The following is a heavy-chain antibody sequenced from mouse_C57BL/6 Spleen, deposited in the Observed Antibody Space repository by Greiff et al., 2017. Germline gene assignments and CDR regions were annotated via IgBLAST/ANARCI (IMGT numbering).Heavy chain of an antibody. CDR3: ARGGPGRAMDC. CDR2: LLPGSGST. J-gene: IGHJ4*01. D-gene: IGHD3-3*01. CDR1: GYTFTGSW. Sequence: VQLQQSGAELMKPGASVKLSCKATGYTFTGSWIEWVKQRPGHGLEWIGELLPGSGSTTYNEKFKGKATFTADTSANTAYMQLSSLTTEDSAIYYCARGGPGRAMDCGGQGTSVTVSS. V-gene: IGHV1-9*01.